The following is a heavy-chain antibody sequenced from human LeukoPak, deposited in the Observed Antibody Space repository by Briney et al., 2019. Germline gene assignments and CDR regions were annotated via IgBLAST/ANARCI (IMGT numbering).Heavy chain of an antibody. CDR3: AKDKSHGSGGVSAAAFDI. J-gene: IGHJ3*02. CDR1: GFTFDDYA. CDR2: ISWNSGSI. D-gene: IGHD3-10*01. Sequence: GGSLRLSCAASGFTFDDYAMHWVRQAPGKGLEWVSGISWNSGSIGYADSVKGRFTISRDNAKNSLYLQMNSLRAEDMALYYCAKDKSHGSGGVSAAAFDIWGQGTMVTVSS. V-gene: IGHV3-9*03.